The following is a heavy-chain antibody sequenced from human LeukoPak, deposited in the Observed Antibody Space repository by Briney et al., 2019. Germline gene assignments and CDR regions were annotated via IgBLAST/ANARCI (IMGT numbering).Heavy chain of an antibody. J-gene: IGHJ4*02. CDR3: ARGPSSQFRTDY. CDR1: GFTFSDCY. D-gene: IGHD2-2*01. CDR2: ITNRGTYT. V-gene: IGHV3-11*06. Sequence: GGSLRLSCTASGFTFSDCYMSWLRQAPGKGLEWVSYITNRGTYTNYADSVKGRFTISRDNAKNSLFLQMNNLGAEDTAVYYCARGPSSQFRTDYWGQGTLVTVSS.